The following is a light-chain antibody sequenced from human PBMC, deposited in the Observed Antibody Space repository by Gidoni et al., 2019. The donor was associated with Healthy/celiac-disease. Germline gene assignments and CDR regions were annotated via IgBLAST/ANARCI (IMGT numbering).Light chain of an antibody. J-gene: IGKJ4*01. CDR1: QSLLHSDGKTY. CDR3: MQGIHLPLT. V-gene: IGKV2-29*02. CDR2: EVS. Sequence: DIVMNQTPLSLSVTPGQPASISCKSSQSLLHSDGKTYLYWYLQKPGQSQQLLIYEVSRRFSGVPDRFSGSGSGTDFTLKISRVEAEDVGVYYCMQGIHLPLTFGGXTKVEIK.